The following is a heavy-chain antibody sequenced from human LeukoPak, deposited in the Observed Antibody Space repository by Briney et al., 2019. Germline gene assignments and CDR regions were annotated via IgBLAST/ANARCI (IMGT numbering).Heavy chain of an antibody. J-gene: IGHJ4*02. Sequence: GGSLRLSCVASRFTFSSYGMHWVRQAPGKGLGWVAIISYDGSNKYYADSVKGRFTISRDNSKNTLYLQMNSLRAEDTAVYYCAKDPHPYSSSWPIIYYFDYWGQGTLVTVSS. D-gene: IGHD6-13*01. CDR1: RFTFSSYG. CDR2: ISYDGSNK. V-gene: IGHV3-30*18. CDR3: AKDPHPYSSSWPIIYYFDY.